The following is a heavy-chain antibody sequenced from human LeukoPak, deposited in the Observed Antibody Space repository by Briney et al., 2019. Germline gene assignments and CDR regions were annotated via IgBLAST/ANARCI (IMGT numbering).Heavy chain of an antibody. Sequence: GGSLRLSCAASGFTFSSYWMHWVRQAPGKGLVWVSYISISSSYTKYADSVKGRFTISRDNAKKSLYLQMNSLRAEDTAVYYCARVRELRQTLDYWGQGTLVTVSS. CDR2: ISISSSYT. CDR3: ARVRELRQTLDY. V-gene: IGHV3-11*06. J-gene: IGHJ4*02. D-gene: IGHD1-26*01. CDR1: GFTFSSYW.